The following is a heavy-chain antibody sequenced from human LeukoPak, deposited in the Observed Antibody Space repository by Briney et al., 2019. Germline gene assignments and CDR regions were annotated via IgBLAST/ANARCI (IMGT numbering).Heavy chain of an antibody. J-gene: IGHJ3*02. V-gene: IGHV3-21*01. CDR3: ARDPPTYYYGSGRGAFDI. D-gene: IGHD3-10*01. CDR1: GFTFSSYS. CDR2: ISSSSSYI. Sequence: GGSLRLSCAASGFTFSSYSMNWVRQAPGEGLEWVSSISSSSSYIYYADSVKGRFTISRDNAKNSLYLQMNSLRAEDTAVYYCARDPPTYYYGSGRGAFDIWGQGTMVTVSS.